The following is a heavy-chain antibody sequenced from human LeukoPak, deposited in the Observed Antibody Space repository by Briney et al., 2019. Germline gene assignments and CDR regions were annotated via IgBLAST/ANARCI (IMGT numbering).Heavy chain of an antibody. J-gene: IGHJ4*02. D-gene: IGHD1-7*01. CDR2: IYPGDSDT. CDR1: GYSFTSYW. Sequence: GESLKISCKGSGYSFTSYWIGWVRQMPGKGLEWMGIIYPGDSDTRYSPSFQGQVTISADKSISTAYLQWSSLKASDTALYYCARKGQNSRRLFFFDYWGQGSLVTVSS. CDR3: ARKGQNSRRLFFFDY. V-gene: IGHV5-51*01.